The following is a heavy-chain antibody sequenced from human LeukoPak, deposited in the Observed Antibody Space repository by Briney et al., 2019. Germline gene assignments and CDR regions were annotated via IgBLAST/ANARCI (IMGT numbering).Heavy chain of an antibody. CDR3: ARGSDNWNDWGAFDI. CDR2: TSGSGVSI. Sequence: GASLRLSCAASGFTFSSYSMSWVRQAPGKGLEWVSSTSGSGVSIYYADSVKGRFTISRDNSKNTLYLQMNSLRTEDTAVYYCARGSDNWNDWGAFDIWGQGTMVTVSS. CDR1: GFTFSSYS. J-gene: IGHJ3*02. V-gene: IGHV3-23*01. D-gene: IGHD1-1*01.